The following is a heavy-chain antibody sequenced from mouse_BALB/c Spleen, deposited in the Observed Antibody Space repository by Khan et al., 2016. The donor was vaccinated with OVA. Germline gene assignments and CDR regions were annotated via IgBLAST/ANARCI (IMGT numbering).Heavy chain of an antibody. CDR2: ISTYYGDP. CDR3: TRGSGKFRFAY. V-gene: IGHV1S137*01. J-gene: IGHJ3*01. CDR1: GYTFTDFA. Sequence: VQLQESGAELVRPGVSVKISCKGSGYTFTDFAIHWVKQSHSKSLEWIGVISTYYGDPTYNQKFTDKATMTVDKSSSTAYMELGRLTSEDSASYYCTRGSGKFRFAYWGQGTLVTVSA. D-gene: IGHD1-3*01.